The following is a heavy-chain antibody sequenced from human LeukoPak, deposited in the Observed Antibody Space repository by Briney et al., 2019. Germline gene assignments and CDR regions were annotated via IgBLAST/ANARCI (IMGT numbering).Heavy chain of an antibody. V-gene: IGHV4-30-2*01. D-gene: IGHD2-2*01. Sequence: SSETLSLTCAVSGGSISSGGYSWSWIRQPPGKGLEWIGYIYHSGSTYYNPSLKSRVTISVDRSKNQFSLKLSSVTAADTAVYYCARVTPLGYCSSTSCYAGLGTFDIWGQGTMVTVSS. CDR3: ARVTPLGYCSSTSCYAGLGTFDI. CDR1: GGSISSGGYS. CDR2: IYHSGST. J-gene: IGHJ3*02.